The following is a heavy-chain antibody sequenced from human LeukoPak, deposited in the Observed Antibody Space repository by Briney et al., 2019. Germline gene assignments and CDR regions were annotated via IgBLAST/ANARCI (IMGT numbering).Heavy chain of an antibody. Sequence: SVKVSCKASGYTFTSYDINWVRQAPGQGLEWMGGIIPIFGTANYAQKFQGRVTITADESTSTAYMELSSLRSEDTAVYYCAREQARYYYDSSGTPLRYFDYWGQGTLVTVSS. D-gene: IGHD3-22*01. V-gene: IGHV1-69*13. J-gene: IGHJ4*02. CDR1: GYTFTSYD. CDR3: AREQARYYYDSSGTPLRYFDY. CDR2: IIPIFGTA.